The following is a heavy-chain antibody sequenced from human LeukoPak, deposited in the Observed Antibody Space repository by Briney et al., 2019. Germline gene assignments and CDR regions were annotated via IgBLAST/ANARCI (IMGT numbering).Heavy chain of an antibody. CDR2: IYSGGST. Sequence: GGSLRLSCAASGFTVSSDYMSWVRQAPGKGLEWVSVIYSGGSTYYADSVKGRFTISRDNSKNTLYLQMNSLRAEDTAVYYCNYDFWSGNDYWGQGTLVTVSS. D-gene: IGHD3-3*01. V-gene: IGHV3-53*01. CDR1: GFTVSSDY. CDR3: NYDFWSGNDY. J-gene: IGHJ4*02.